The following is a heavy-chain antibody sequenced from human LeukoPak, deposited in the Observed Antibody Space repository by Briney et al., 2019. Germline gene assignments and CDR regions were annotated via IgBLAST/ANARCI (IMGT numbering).Heavy chain of an antibody. CDR2: INPNSGGT. V-gene: IGHV1-2*02. Sequence: GASVKVSCKASGYTFTGYYMHWVRQAPGQGLEWMGWINPNSGGTNYAQKLQGRVTMTTDTSTSTAYMELRSLRSDDTAVYYCARVGRVVVVPAAGWFDPWGQGTLVTVSS. D-gene: IGHD2-2*01. J-gene: IGHJ5*02. CDR1: GYTFTGYY. CDR3: ARVGRVVVVPAAGWFDP.